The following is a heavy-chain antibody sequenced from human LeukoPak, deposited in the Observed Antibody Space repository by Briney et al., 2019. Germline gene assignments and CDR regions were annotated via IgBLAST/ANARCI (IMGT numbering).Heavy chain of an antibody. Sequence: TGGSLRLSCAASGFTFSNYWMSWVRQAPGKGLEWVANIKQDGSETHYVASVKGRFTISRDNSKDTLYLQMNSLTAEDAAVYYCAKEFHGDFPGYWGQGTLVTVSS. CDR1: GFTFSNYW. CDR2: IKQDGSET. CDR3: AKEFHGDFPGY. D-gene: IGHD4-17*01. V-gene: IGHV3-7*05. J-gene: IGHJ4*02.